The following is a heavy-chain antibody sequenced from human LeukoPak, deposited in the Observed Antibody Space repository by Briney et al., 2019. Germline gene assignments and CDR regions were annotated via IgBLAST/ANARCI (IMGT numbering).Heavy chain of an antibody. CDR3: ARGRGDYGIYGTFDY. V-gene: IGHV1-69*06. Sequence: ASVKVSCKASGGTFSSYAISWVRQAPGQGLEWMGGIIPIFGTANYAQKFQGRVTITADKSTSTAYMELSSLRSEDTAVYYCARGRGDYGIYGTFDYWGQGTLVTVSS. J-gene: IGHJ4*02. D-gene: IGHD4-17*01. CDR2: IIPIFGTA. CDR1: GGTFSSYA.